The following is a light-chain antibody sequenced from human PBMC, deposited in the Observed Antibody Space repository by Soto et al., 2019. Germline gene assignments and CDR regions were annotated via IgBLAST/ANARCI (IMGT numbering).Light chain of an antibody. CDR1: QSVSTK. CDR3: QHRSNWPLT. Sequence: EIVLTQSPATLSLSPGERATLSCRASQSVSTKLAWYQQKPGQAPRLLIYDASNRATGTPARLSGSGSGTDFTLSISSLEPEDFAVYYCQHRSNWPLTFGGGTNVEIK. J-gene: IGKJ4*01. CDR2: DAS. V-gene: IGKV3-11*01.